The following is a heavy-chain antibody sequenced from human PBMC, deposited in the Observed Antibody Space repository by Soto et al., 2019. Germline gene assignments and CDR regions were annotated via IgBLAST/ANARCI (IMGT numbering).Heavy chain of an antibody. Sequence: ASVKVSCKVSGYTLTELSMHWVRQAPGKGLEWMGGFDPEDGETIYAQKFQGRVTMTENTSTDTAYMELSSLRSEDMAVYYCATGIIAAAGHYYGMDVWGQGTTVTVSS. CDR3: ATGIIAAAGHYYGMDV. V-gene: IGHV1-24*01. D-gene: IGHD6-13*01. CDR2: FDPEDGET. J-gene: IGHJ6*02. CDR1: GYTLTELS.